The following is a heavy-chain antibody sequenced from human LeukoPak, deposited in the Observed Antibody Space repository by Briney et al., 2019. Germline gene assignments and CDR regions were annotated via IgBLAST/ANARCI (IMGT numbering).Heavy chain of an antibody. CDR1: GFTFRNYG. J-gene: IGHJ4*02. Sequence: GGSLRLSCAASGFTFRNYGMYWVRQVSGKRLQWVALIWHDGSNKNYADSVKGRFTISRDNAKNTLFLEMNRLRVKDTALYYCARWARFSTGWYELDYWGQGTLVTVSS. V-gene: IGHV3-33*01. D-gene: IGHD6-13*01. CDR2: IWHDGSNK. CDR3: ARWARFSTGWYELDY.